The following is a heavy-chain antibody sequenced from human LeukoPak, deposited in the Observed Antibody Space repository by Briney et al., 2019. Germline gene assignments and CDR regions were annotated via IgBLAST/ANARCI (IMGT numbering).Heavy chain of an antibody. CDR1: GGSFSGYY. V-gene: IGHV4-34*01. J-gene: IGHJ5*02. CDR3: ARGGRSSSGYSNLGGGIDP. CDR2: INHSGST. D-gene: IGHD3-22*01. Sequence: SETLSLTCAVYGGSFSGYYWSWIRQPPGKGLEWIGEINHSGSTNHNPSLKSRVTISVDTSKNQFSLKLSSVTAADTAVYYCARGGRSSSGYSNLGGGIDPWGQGTLVTVSS.